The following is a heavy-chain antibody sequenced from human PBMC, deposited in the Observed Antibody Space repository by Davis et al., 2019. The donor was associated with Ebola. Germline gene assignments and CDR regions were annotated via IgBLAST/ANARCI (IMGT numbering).Heavy chain of an antibody. D-gene: IGHD3-10*02. Sequence: MPSETLSLTCTVSGGSISTNSYYWGWIRQPPGKGLEWIGSIYYTGRVYYNPSLKSRVTISVDTSKNQFSLKLSSVTAADTAVYYCARVMVGVFDYWGQGTLVTVSS. V-gene: IGHV4-39*01. CDR3: ARVMVGVFDY. CDR2: IYYTGRV. CDR1: GGSISTNSYY. J-gene: IGHJ4*02.